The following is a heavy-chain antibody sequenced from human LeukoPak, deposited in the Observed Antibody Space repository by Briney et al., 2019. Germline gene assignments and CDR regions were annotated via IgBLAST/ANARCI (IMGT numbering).Heavy chain of an antibody. CDR2: ISGSGGST. D-gene: IGHD3-22*01. CDR3: AKVGAPNYYDSSGYWY. J-gene: IGHJ4*02. Sequence: GGSLRLSWAASGFTFSSYAMSWVRQAPGKGLEWVSAISGSGGSTYYADSVKGRFTISRDNSKNTLYLQMNSLRAEDTAVYYCAKVGAPNYYDSSGYWYWGQGTLVTVSS. V-gene: IGHV3-23*01. CDR1: GFTFSSYA.